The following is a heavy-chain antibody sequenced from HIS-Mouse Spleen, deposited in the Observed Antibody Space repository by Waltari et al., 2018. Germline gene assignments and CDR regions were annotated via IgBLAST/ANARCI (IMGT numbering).Heavy chain of an antibody. J-gene: IGHJ2*01. CDR2: IYSSGGP. CDR1: GGSISSSSYY. V-gene: IGHV4-39*07. Sequence: QLQLQESGPGLVKPSETLSLTCTVSGGSISSSSYYWGWIRQPPGKGLEWIGSIYSSGGPYYNPSLRSRVTISVDTSTNQFSLKLSSVTAADTAVYYCAREIPYSSSWYDWYFDLWGRGTLVTVSS. D-gene: IGHD6-13*01. CDR3: AREIPYSSSWYDWYFDL.